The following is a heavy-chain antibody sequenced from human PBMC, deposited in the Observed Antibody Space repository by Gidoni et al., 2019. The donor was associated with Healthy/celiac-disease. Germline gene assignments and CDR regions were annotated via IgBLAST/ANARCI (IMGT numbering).Heavy chain of an antibody. Sequence: QVQLQESGPGLVKPSQTLSLTCTVPGGSIRSGAYYWSWIRQHPGKGLEWIGYIYYSGSTYYHPSLKSRVTISVSTSQTQFSLKLSSVTAADTPVYYCSRTAVDTAMADDNWFDPWGQGTLVTVSS. J-gene: IGHJ5*02. CDR3: SRTAVDTAMADDNWFDP. CDR1: GGSIRSGAYY. CDR2: IYYSGST. V-gene: IGHV4-31*03. D-gene: IGHD5-18*01.